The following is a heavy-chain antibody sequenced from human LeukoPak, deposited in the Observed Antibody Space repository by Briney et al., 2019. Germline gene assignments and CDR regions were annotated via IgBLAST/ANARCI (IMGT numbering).Heavy chain of an antibody. V-gene: IGHV4-39*01. J-gene: IGHJ5*02. CDR2: IHYSGST. D-gene: IGHD6-19*01. Sequence: PSETLTLTCTVSGGSISSNTYYWRWIRRPPGKGLEWIGNIHYSGSTYYNPSLKSRVTISVDTSKNQFSLNLSSLTAADTAVYYCARHEREWSSGWYASWFDPWGQGTLVTVSS. CDR3: ARHEREWSSGWYASWFDP. CDR1: GGSISSNTYY.